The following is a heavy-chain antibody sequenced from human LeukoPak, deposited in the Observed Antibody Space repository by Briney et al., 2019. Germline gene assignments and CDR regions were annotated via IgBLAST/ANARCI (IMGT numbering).Heavy chain of an antibody. J-gene: IGHJ4*02. Sequence: ASVKVSCKASGYTFTGYYLHWVRQAPGQGLEWMGRINPNSGGTNYAQKFQGRVTMTRDTSTSTVYMELSSLRSEDTAVYYCARGRSTVTIFDYWGQGTLVTVSS. D-gene: IGHD4-17*01. CDR3: ARGRSTVTIFDY. CDR2: INPNSGGT. CDR1: GYTFTGYY. V-gene: IGHV1-2*06.